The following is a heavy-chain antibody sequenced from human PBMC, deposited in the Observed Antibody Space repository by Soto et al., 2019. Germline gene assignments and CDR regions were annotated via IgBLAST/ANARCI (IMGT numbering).Heavy chain of an antibody. CDR1: GFTFSSYA. J-gene: IGHJ6*02. V-gene: IGHV3-30-3*01. Sequence: GGSLRLSCAASGFTFSSYAMHWVRQAPGKGLEWVAVISYDGSNKYYADSVKGRFTISRDNSKNTLYLQVNSLRAEDTAVYYCAREEAYCSGGSCYYYGMDVWGQGTTVTVSS. CDR2: ISYDGSNK. CDR3: AREEAYCSGGSCYYYGMDV. D-gene: IGHD2-15*01.